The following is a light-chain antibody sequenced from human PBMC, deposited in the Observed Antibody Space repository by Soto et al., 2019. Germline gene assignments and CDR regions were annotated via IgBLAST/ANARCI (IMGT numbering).Light chain of an antibody. Sequence: DIQLTQSPSFLSASVGDRVTITCRASQDISSYLAWYQQKPGKAPTLLIFAASTLQSGVPSRFSGSGSGTEFTLTISSLQSEDFSTYYCQQLNSYPLTFGGETKVEIK. CDR3: QQLNSYPLT. CDR1: QDISSY. V-gene: IGKV1-9*01. CDR2: AAS. J-gene: IGKJ4*01.